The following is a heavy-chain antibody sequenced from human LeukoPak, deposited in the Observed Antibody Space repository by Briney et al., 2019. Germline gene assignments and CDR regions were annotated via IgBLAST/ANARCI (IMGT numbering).Heavy chain of an antibody. CDR2: IIPSGGST. CDR1: GYTFTSYY. V-gene: IGHV1-46*01. D-gene: IGHD5-18*01. CDR3: ARSGYSYGSGPYYFDY. Sequence: ASAKVSCKASGYTFTSYYMHWVRQAPGQGLEWMGMIIPSGGSTRYAQKFQGRVTMTRDMSTSTVYMELSSLRSEDTALYHCARSGYSYGSGPYYFDYWGQGTLVTVSS. J-gene: IGHJ4*02.